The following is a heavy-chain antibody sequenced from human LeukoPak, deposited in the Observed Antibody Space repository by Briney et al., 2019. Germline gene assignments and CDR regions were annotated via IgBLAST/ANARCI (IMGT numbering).Heavy chain of an antibody. CDR1: GYTFTGYY. Sequence: ASVKVSCKASGYTFTGYYIHWVRQAPGQGLEWMGRINPNSGGTYYAQNFQGRVTMTRDTSISTAYMELSRLRSEGTAVYYCARAIGYSSPFDYWGQGTLVTVSS. CDR2: INPNSGGT. D-gene: IGHD2-15*01. V-gene: IGHV1-2*06. J-gene: IGHJ4*02. CDR3: ARAIGYSSPFDY.